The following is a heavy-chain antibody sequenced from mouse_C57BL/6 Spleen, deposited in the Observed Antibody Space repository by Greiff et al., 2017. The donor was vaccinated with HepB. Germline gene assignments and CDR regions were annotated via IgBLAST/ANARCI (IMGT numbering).Heavy chain of an antibody. CDR1: GFTFSSYG. CDR2: ISSGGSYT. CDR3: ARQGLSPWFAY. J-gene: IGHJ3*01. Sequence: EVKLVESGGDLVKPGGSLKLSCAASGFTFSSYGMSWVRQTPDKRLEWVATISSGGSYTYYPDSVKGRFTISRDNAKNTLYLQMSSLKSEDTAMYYCARQGLSPWFAYWGQGTLVTVSA. V-gene: IGHV5-6*01.